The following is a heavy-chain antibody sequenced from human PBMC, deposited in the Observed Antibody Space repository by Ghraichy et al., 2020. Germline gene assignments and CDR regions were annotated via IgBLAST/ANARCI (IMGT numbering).Heavy chain of an antibody. CDR1: GGSIRPYY. J-gene: IGHJ6*02. V-gene: IGHV4-59*08. CDR2: VHYTGGT. Sequence: SETLSLTCSVSGGSIRPYYWSWIRQPPGKGLEWIGYVHYTGGTDYDPSLKSRVPISVDTSKNQFSLRLTSVTAADTAIYYCARRGRGYSLYYYGLDVWGQGTTVTVSS. D-gene: IGHD5-18*01. CDR3: ARRGRGYSLYYYGLDV.